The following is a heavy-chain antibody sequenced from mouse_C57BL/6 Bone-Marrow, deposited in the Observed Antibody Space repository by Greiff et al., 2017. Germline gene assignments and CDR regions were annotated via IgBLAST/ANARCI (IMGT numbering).Heavy chain of an antibody. CDR2: IDPSDSYT. D-gene: IGHD4-1*01. CDR3: ARNWDDY. CDR1: GYTFTSYW. J-gene: IGHJ2*01. V-gene: IGHV1-50*01. Sequence: VQLQQPGAELVKPGASVKLSCKASGYTFTSYWMQWVKQRPGQGLEWIGEIDPSDSYTNYNQKLKGKATLTVDTSSSTAYMQLSSLTSEDSAVYYCARNWDDYWGQGTTLTVSS.